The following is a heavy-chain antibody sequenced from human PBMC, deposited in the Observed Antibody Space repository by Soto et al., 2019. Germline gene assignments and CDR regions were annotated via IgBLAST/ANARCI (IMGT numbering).Heavy chain of an antibody. CDR1: GFTFSSYA. J-gene: IGHJ4*02. D-gene: IGHD4-17*01. Sequence: SGGSLRLSCAASGFTFSSYAMSWVRQAPGMGLKWISSISGSGTSTYYADSVKGRFTISRYNSRNTMYPQMNSLRAEDTALYFCAKENTPDYGDYVDYWGQGTLVTVSS. CDR2: ISGSGTST. CDR3: AKENTPDYGDYVDY. V-gene: IGHV3-23*01.